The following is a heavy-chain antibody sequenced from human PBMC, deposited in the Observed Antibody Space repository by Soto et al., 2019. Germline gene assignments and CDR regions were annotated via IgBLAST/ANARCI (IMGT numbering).Heavy chain of an antibody. Sequence: PGGSLRLSCVASGFTLSDYYMSWIRQAPGKGPEWVSHISGSGNTIDYADSVKGRFTISRDNAKNSLHLQMNSLRDDDTAVFYCARGRYAIDYWGQGTRVTVSS. CDR2: ISGSGNTI. D-gene: IGHD3-16*01. CDR1: GFTLSDYY. V-gene: IGHV3-11*01. CDR3: ARGRYAIDY. J-gene: IGHJ4*02.